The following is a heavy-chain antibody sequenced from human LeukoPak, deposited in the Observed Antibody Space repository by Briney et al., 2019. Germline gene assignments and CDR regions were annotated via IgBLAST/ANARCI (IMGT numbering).Heavy chain of an antibody. J-gene: IGHJ4*02. V-gene: IGHV6-1*01. CDR2: THYRSKWYN. D-gene: IGHD5-18*01. CDR3: ARDLAGDGGYSYGMVDY. CDR1: GGSVSSNSAT. Sequence: SQTLSLTCAISGGSVSSNSATWNWIRQSPSRGLEWLGRTHYRSKWYNDYAESVKSRITINPDTSKNQFSLQLNSVTPEDTAVYFCARDLAGDGGYSYGMVDYWGQGTLVTVSS.